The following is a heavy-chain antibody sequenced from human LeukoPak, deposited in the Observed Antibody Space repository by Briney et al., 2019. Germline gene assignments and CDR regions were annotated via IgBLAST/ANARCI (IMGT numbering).Heavy chain of an antibody. CDR2: TYYRSKWNN. J-gene: IGHJ4*02. CDR1: XXXVSSXNAX. Sequence: SQTLSLTCAISXXXVSSXNAXXNWXXXSXSRGLEWLGRTYYRSKWNNDYAVSVKSRITXNPDTSKNQFSLQLNSVTPEDTAXXYCXRYSDLGVPDYWGQGTLVTVSS. V-gene: IGHV6-1*01. CDR3: XRYSDLGVPDY. D-gene: IGHD2-21*01.